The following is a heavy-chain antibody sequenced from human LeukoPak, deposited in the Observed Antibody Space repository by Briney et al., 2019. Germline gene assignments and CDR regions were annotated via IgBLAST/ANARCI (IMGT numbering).Heavy chain of an antibody. CDR2: IDPSDSYT. CDR3: ARLLRRGDDSHIDY. V-gene: IGHV5-10-1*01. J-gene: IGHJ4*02. CDR1: GYTFTRHW. D-gene: IGHD3-10*01. Sequence: GESLKISCKDSGYTFTRHWITWVRQMPGKGLEWMGRIDPSDSYTNFSPSFQGHVTISADKSINTAYLQWSSLKASDTAVYYCARLLRRGDDSHIDYWGQGTLVTVSS.